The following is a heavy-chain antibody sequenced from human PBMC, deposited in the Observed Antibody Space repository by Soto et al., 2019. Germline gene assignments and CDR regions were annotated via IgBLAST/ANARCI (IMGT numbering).Heavy chain of an antibody. V-gene: IGHV4-39*01. CDR2: IYYSGST. CDR3: ARQSGLPSWYSSSSGWFDP. J-gene: IGHJ5*02. Sequence: SETLSLTCTVSGGSISSSSYYWGWIRQPPGKGLEWIGSIYYSGSTYYNPSLKSRVTISVHTSKNQFSLKLSSVTAADTAVYYCARQSGLPSWYSSSSGWFDPWGQGTLVTVSS. CDR1: GGSISSSSYY. D-gene: IGHD6-6*01.